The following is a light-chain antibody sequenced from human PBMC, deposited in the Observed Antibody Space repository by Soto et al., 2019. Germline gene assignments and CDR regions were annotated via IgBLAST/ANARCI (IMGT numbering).Light chain of an antibody. Sequence: QSALTQPATVSGSPGQSSTISFTGTSSDVGGYNYVSWYQQHPGKAPKLMIYDVSNRPSGVSNRFSGSKSGNTASLTISGLQAEDEADYYCSSYTSSSTLVFGTGTKLTVL. V-gene: IGLV2-14*01. CDR2: DVS. CDR3: SSYTSSSTLV. CDR1: SSDVGGYNY. J-gene: IGLJ1*01.